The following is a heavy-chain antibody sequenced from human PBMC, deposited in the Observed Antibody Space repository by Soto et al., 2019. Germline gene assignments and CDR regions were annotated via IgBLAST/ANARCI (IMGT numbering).Heavy chain of an antibody. D-gene: IGHD4-17*01. CDR3: ARVTTVVTAGGYYYYGMDV. J-gene: IGHJ6*02. CDR1: GFTFSSYW. CDR2: INSDGSST. V-gene: IGHV3-74*01. Sequence: GGSLRLSCAASGFTFSSYWMHWVRQAPGKGLVWVSRINSDGSSTSYVDSVKGRFTISRDNAKNTLYLQMNSLRAEDTAVYYCARVTTVVTAGGYYYYGMDVWGQGTTVTVSS.